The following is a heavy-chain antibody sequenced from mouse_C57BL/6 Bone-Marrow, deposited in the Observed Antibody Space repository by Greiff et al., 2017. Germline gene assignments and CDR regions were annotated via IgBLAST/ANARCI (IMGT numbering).Heavy chain of an antibody. J-gene: IGHJ1*03. V-gene: IGHV5-4*01. D-gene: IGHD2-1*01. CDR2: ISDGGSYT. CDR1: GFTFSSYA. Sequence: EVHLVESGGGLVKPGGSLKLSCAASGFTFSSYAMSWVRQTPEKRLEWVATISDGGSYTYYPDNVKGRFTISRDNAKNNLYLQMSHLKSEDTAMYYCAREGGNYEGYWYFDVWGTGTTVTVSS. CDR3: AREGGNYEGYWYFDV.